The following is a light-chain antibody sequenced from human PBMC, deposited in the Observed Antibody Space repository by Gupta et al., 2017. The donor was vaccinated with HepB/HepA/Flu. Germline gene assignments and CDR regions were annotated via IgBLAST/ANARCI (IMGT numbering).Light chain of an antibody. CDR3: CSYAGSYTLV. CDR2: DVS. Sequence: QSALTQPRSVSGSPGQSFTISCTGTSSEVGGYNYVSWYQQHPGKAPKLMIYDVSKRPSGVPDRFSGSKSGNTASLTISGLQAEDEAGYYCCSYAGSYTLVFGGGTKLTVL. CDR1: SSEVGGYNY. J-gene: IGLJ2*01. V-gene: IGLV2-11*01.